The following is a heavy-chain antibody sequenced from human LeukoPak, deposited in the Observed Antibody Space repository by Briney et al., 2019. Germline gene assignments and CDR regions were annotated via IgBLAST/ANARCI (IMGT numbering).Heavy chain of an antibody. CDR3: ARVLAARLLISLTYYMDV. D-gene: IGHD6-6*01. J-gene: IGHJ6*03. Sequence: PGGSLRLSCAASGFTFSSYSMNWVRQAPGKGLEWVSYISSSSSTIYYADSVKGRFTISRDNAKNSLYLQMNSLRAEDTAVYYCARVLAARLLISLTYYMDVWGKGTTVTVSS. CDR1: GFTFSSYS. V-gene: IGHV3-48*01. CDR2: ISSSSSTI.